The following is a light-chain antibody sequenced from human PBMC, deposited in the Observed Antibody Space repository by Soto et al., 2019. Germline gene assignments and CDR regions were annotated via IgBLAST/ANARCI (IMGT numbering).Light chain of an antibody. CDR2: ATS. CDR1: QSIVTY. V-gene: IGKV1-39*01. CDR3: QQSYSTPRT. Sequence: DIQMTQSPSSLSASVEGRVTITCRASQSIVTYLNWYQQKPGKAPKLLIYATSSLQSGVPSRFSGSGSGPDFTLTISSLQPEDFATYYCQQSYSTPRTFGGGTKVHIK. J-gene: IGKJ4*01.